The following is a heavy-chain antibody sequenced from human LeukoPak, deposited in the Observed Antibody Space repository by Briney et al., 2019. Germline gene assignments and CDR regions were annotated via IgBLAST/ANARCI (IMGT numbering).Heavy chain of an antibody. D-gene: IGHD1-14*01. Sequence: GGSLRLSCAAAGFTFRCYAMSWVRQAPRKGLGWDSATSGSGGSTDYADSVKGRFTISRDNSKTTLYLQMNSLRAEDTAVYYCAKAGRKLEKYYYYYGMDVWGQGTTVTVSS. J-gene: IGHJ6*02. CDR2: TSGSGGST. V-gene: IGHV3-23*01. CDR1: GFTFRCYA. CDR3: AKAGRKLEKYYYYYGMDV.